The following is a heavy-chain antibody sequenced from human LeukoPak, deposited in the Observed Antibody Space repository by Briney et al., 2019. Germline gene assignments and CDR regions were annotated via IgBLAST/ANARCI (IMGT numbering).Heavy chain of an antibody. CDR1: GGSISSGSYY. CDR3: ASGEVGATTLNC. Sequence: PSETLSLTCTVSGGSISSGSYYWSWIRQPAGKGLEWIGRIYTSGSTNYNPSLKSRVTISVDTSKNQFSLKLSSVTAADTAVYYCASGEVGATTLNCWAQGTLVTVSS. J-gene: IGHJ4*02. V-gene: IGHV4-61*02. CDR2: IYTSGST. D-gene: IGHD1-26*01.